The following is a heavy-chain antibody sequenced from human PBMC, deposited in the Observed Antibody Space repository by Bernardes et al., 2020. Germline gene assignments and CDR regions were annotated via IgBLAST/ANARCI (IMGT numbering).Heavy chain of an antibody. CDR2: ISSNGGST. CDR3: VTPVVRGENY. CDR1: GFTFSSYA. Sequence: GGSLRLSCSASGFTFSSYAMNWVRQAPGKGLEYVSAISSNGGSTYYADSVKGRFTISRDNPKNTLYLQMSSLRAEDTAVYYCVTPVVRGENYWGQGTLVTVSS. J-gene: IGHJ4*02. V-gene: IGHV3-64D*06. D-gene: IGHD3-10*01.